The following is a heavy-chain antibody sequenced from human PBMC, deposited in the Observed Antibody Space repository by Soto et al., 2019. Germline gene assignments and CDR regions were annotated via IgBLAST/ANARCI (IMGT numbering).Heavy chain of an antibody. CDR1: GGSISSYY. CDR2: IYYSGST. J-gene: IGHJ4*02. CDR3: ARRSGYCFDY. V-gene: IGHV4-59*08. Sequence: PSETLSLTCTVSGGSISSYYWSWIRQPPGKGLEWIGYIYYSGSTNYNPSLKSRVTISVDTSKNQFSLKLSSVTAADTAVYCCARRSGYCFDYWGQGTLVTVSS.